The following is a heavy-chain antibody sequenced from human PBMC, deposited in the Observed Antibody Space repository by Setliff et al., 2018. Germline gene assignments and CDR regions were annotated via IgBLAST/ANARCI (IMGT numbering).Heavy chain of an antibody. V-gene: IGHV3-7*01. CDR1: GFTFSSYW. Sequence: PGGSLRLSCAASGFTFSSYWMSWVRQAPGKGLEWVANINQDGSEKYYVDSVKGRFTISRDNAKNSLYLQMDSLRADDTAVYYCAKDMAGSYFDGRFDYWGPGTLVTVSS. CDR3: AKDMAGSYFDGRFDY. CDR2: INQDGSEK. J-gene: IGHJ4*02. D-gene: IGHD1-26*01.